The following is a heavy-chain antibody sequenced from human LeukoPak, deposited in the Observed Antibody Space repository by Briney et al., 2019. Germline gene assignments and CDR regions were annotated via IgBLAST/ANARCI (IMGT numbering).Heavy chain of an antibody. CDR3: ARGPVGYYYGSGSYIDY. CDR1: GYTFTSYD. J-gene: IGHJ4*02. CDR2: MNPNSGNT. Sequence: ASVKVSCKASGYTFTSYDINWVRQATGQGLEWMGWMNPNSGNTGYAQKFQGRVTMTRNTSISTAYMELSSLRSGDTAVYYCARGPVGYYYGSGSYIDYWGQGTLVTVSS. V-gene: IGHV1-8*01. D-gene: IGHD3-10*01.